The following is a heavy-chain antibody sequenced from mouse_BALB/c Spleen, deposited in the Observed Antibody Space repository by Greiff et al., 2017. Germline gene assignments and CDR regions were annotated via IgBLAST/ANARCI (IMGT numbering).Heavy chain of an antibody. D-gene: IGHD6-1*01. CDR1: GFTFTDYY. Sequence: EVKLMESGGGLVQPGGSLRLSCATSGFTFTDYYMSWVRQPPGKALEWLGFIRNKANGYTTEYSASVKGRFTISRDNSQSILYLQMNTLRAEDSATYYCARDRVPLCLDVWGAGTTVTVSS. J-gene: IGHJ1*01. V-gene: IGHV7-3*02. CDR3: ARDRVPLCLDV. CDR2: IRNKANGYTT.